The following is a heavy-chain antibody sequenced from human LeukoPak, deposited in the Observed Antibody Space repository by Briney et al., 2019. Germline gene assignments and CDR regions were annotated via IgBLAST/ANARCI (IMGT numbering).Heavy chain of an antibody. CDR1: GFTFSSYG. CDR2: IRYDGSNK. J-gene: IGHJ4*02. D-gene: IGHD5-24*01. V-gene: IGHV3-30*02. CDR3: ARGAARMVEMATIISFEY. Sequence: GGSLRLSCAASGFTFSSYGIHWVRQAPGKGLEWVAFIRYDGSNKYYADSVKGRFTISRDNAKNSLYLQMNSLRAEDTAVYYCARGAARMVEMATIISFEYWGQGTLVTVSS.